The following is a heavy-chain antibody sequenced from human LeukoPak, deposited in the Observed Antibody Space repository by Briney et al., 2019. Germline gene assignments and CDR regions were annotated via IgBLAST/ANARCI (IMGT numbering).Heavy chain of an antibody. D-gene: IGHD3-10*01. V-gene: IGHV4-30-4*08. Sequence: SQTLSLTCTVSGGSISSGDYYWSWIRQPPGKGLEWIGYIYYSGSTYYNPSLKSRVTISVDTSKNQFSLKLSSVTAADTAVYYCARGFRGLWFGESLIRGAFDIWGQGTMVTVSS. J-gene: IGHJ3*02. CDR1: GGSISSGDYY. CDR3: ARGFRGLWFGESLIRGAFDI. CDR2: IYYSGST.